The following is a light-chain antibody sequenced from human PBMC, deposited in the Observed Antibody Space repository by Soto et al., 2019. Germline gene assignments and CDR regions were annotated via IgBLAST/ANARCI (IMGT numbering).Light chain of an antibody. CDR1: QSVSNNY. CDR3: QQYGSSPMYT. CDR2: DAS. V-gene: IGKV3-20*01. J-gene: IGKJ2*01. Sequence: EIVLTQSPGTLSLSPGERATLSCRASQSVSNNYLAWYQQKPGQPPRLLIYDASSRATDIPDRFSGSGSGTDFTLTITRLEPEDFAVYYCQQYGSSPMYTFGQGTKVDIK.